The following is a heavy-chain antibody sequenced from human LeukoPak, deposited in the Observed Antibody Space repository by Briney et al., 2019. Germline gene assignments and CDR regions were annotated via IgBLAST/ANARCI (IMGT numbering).Heavy chain of an antibody. CDR2: INHSGST. D-gene: IGHD2-8*01. V-gene: IGHV4-39*07. Sequence: SETLSLTCTFSGGSISSSSYYWRWIRQPPGKGLEWIGEINHSGSTNYNPSLKSRVTISVDTSKNQFSLKLSSVTAADTAVYYCAIGFDLCTNGVCYFDYWGQGTLVTVSS. CDR1: GGSISSSSYY. CDR3: AIGFDLCTNGVCYFDY. J-gene: IGHJ4*02.